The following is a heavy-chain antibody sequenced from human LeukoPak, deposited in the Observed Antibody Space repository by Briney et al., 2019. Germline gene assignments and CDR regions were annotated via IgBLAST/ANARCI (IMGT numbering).Heavy chain of an antibody. Sequence: GGSLRLSCSASGFIFSDYGMHWARQAPGKGLEWVAVITYDGSNKYYADSVKGRFTISRDNSKNTLYLQMNSLRAEDTAVYYCAKDQGDYGGNYDYWGQGTLVTVSS. D-gene: IGHD4-23*01. V-gene: IGHV3-30*18. CDR3: AKDQGDYGGNYDY. CDR1: GFIFSDYG. CDR2: ITYDGSNK. J-gene: IGHJ4*02.